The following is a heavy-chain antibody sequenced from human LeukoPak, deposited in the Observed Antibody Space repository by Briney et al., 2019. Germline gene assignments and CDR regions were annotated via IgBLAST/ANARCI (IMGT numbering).Heavy chain of an antibody. D-gene: IGHD1-26*01. V-gene: IGHV3-33*01. CDR2: IWYDGSNK. CDR1: GFTFSTYG. J-gene: IGHJ3*01. Sequence: GGSLRLSCAASGFTFSTYGMHWVRQAPGKGLDLVAVIWYDGSNKYYQDSVKGRFTISRENTKKKLYLQMNSLRADATAVYYCARVLGAQGWDAFIFWGEGAIVTVSS. CDR3: ARVLGAQGWDAFIF.